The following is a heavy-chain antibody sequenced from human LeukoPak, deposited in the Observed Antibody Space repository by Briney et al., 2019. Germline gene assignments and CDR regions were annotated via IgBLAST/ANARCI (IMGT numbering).Heavy chain of an antibody. D-gene: IGHD3-10*01. V-gene: IGHV3-48*03. CDR1: RFTFSSYE. J-gene: IGHJ6*03. Sequence: GGSLRLSCAASRFTFSSYEMNWVRQAPGKGLEWVSYISSSGSTIYYADSMKGRFTISRDNAKNSLYLQMNSLKAEDTAVYYCARAGRYVVRGVDGNMDVWGKGTTVTVSS. CDR2: ISSSGSTI. CDR3: ARAGRYVVRGVDGNMDV.